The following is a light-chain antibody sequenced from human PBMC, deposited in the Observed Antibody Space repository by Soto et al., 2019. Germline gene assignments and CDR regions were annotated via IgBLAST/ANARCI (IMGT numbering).Light chain of an antibody. CDR1: QDITTF. J-gene: IGKJ3*01. V-gene: IGKV1-39*01. CDR2: SAS. CDR3: QHSSSDPVS. Sequence: DIQMTQSPSSLSASVGDGVTITCRASQDITTFLNWYQQKPGKAPKLLIYSASTLQTGVPSRFSGSGSGTDFTLAISNLQPEDFAVYFCQHSSSDPVSFGHGTKLEIK.